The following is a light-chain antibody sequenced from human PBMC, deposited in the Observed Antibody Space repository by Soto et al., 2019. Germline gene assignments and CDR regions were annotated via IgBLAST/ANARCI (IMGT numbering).Light chain of an antibody. CDR1: QSVSSF. J-gene: IGKJ4*01. CDR3: QRRINWPLT. Sequence: EIVLTQSPATLSLSPGERATLSCRASQSVSSFLAWYQQRPGQPPRLLIYDVSNRATGSPTRFSGSGSGTDFTLTISSLEPEDFAVYYCQRRINWPLTFGGGTKVEIK. CDR2: DVS. V-gene: IGKV3-11*01.